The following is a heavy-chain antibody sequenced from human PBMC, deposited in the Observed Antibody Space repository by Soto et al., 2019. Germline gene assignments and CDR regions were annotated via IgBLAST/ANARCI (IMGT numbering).Heavy chain of an antibody. CDR1: GGSFSGYY. CDR2: INHSGST. V-gene: IGHV4-34*01. CDR3: ARGPRYYYGSGTIGKSFDY. Sequence: PSETLSLTCAVYGGSFSGYYWSWIRQPPGKGLEWIGEINHSGSTNYNPSLKSRVTISVDTSKNQFSLKLSSVTAADTAVYYCARGPRYYYGSGTIGKSFDYWGQGTLVTVSS. J-gene: IGHJ4*02. D-gene: IGHD3-10*01.